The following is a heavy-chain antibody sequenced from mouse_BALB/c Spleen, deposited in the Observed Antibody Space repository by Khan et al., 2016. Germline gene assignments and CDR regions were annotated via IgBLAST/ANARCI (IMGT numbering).Heavy chain of an antibody. J-gene: IGHJ2*01. Sequence: EVQLQESGPGLVKPSQSLSLTCSVTGYSITSGYYWNWIRQFPGNKLEWMGYISYDGSHNYNPSLNNRFSITHDTSKNQFFLKLNSVTTEDTATYYWAVYDGYYGLFDYWGQGTTLTVAS. CDR1: GYSITSGYY. V-gene: IGHV3-6*02. CDR3: AVYDGYYGLFDY. D-gene: IGHD2-3*01. CDR2: ISYDGSH.